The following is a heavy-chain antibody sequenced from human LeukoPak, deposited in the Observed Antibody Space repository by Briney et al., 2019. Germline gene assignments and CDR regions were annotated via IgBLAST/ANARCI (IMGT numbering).Heavy chain of an antibody. CDR2: ISSSSSYI. CDR3: ARSARRDGYNFDYYYMDV. D-gene: IGHD5-24*01. Sequence: GGSLRLSCAASGFTFSSYSMNWVRQAPGKGLEWVSSISSSSSYIYSADSVKGRFTISRDNAKNSLYLQMNSLRAEDTAVYYCARSARRDGYNFDYYYMDVWGKGTTVTISS. J-gene: IGHJ6*03. V-gene: IGHV3-21*04. CDR1: GFTFSSYS.